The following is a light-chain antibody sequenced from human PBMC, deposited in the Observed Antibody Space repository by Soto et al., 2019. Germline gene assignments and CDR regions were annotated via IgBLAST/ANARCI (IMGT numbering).Light chain of an antibody. J-gene: IGKJ1*01. V-gene: IGKV3-15*01. Sequence: EKVLTQSPATLSVSPGEIATLSFSASQNVNSNLAWYQQKPGQAPRLLIYGASARATGIPARFSGSGSGTEFTLTISGLQSEDFAVYYCQQYHDWPRTFGQGTKVDIK. CDR2: GAS. CDR1: QNVNSN. CDR3: QQYHDWPRT.